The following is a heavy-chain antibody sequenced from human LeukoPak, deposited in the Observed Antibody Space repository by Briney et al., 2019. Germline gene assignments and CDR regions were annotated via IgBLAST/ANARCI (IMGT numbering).Heavy chain of an antibody. D-gene: IGHD4/OR15-4a*01. V-gene: IGHV3-15*01. CDR2: IKSKTDGGTR. CDR3: TTFDYAAFLI. Sequence: GGSLRLSCAVSGFTSSNAWMSWVHQAPGKGLEWVGRIKSKTDGGTRDYAAPVKGRFTISRDDSKNTLYLQMNSLKTEDTAVYYCTTFDYAAFLIWGQGTMVTVSS. CDR1: GFTSSNAW. J-gene: IGHJ3*02.